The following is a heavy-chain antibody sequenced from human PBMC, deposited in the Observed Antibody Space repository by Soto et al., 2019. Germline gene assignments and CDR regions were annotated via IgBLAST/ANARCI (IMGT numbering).Heavy chain of an antibody. D-gene: IGHD6-19*01. CDR1: GGSFSGYY. J-gene: IGHJ6*02. V-gene: IGHV4-34*01. CDR3: ARAVAGPGRYYYYYYGMDV. Sequence: SETLSLTCAVYGGSFSGYYWSWIRQPPGKGLEWIGEINHSGSTNYNPSLKSRVTISVDTSKNQFSLKLSSVTAADTAVYYCARAVAGPGRYYYYYYGMDVWGQGTTVTVSS. CDR2: INHSGST.